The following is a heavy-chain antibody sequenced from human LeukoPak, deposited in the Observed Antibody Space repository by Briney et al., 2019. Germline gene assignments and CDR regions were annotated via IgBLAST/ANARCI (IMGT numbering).Heavy chain of an antibody. CDR3: VEVGASDY. J-gene: IGHJ4*02. V-gene: IGHV3-21*01. Sequence: GGSLRLSCAASGFTFSSYTMNWVRQAPGKGLEWVSSISGSSSYIYYADSVEGRFTISRDNAKNSLYLQMNSLRAEDTAVYYCVEVGASDYWGQGTLVTVSS. CDR2: ISGSSSYI. CDR1: GFTFSSYT. D-gene: IGHD1-26*01.